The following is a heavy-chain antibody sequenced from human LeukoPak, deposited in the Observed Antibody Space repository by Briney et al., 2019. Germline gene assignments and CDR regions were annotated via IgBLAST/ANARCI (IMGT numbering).Heavy chain of an antibody. CDR3: ARGRGSYSFDY. CDR2: INPNSGDT. V-gene: IGHV1-2*02. D-gene: IGHD1-26*01. CDR1: GGTFSSYA. J-gene: IGHJ4*02. Sequence: ASVKVSCKASGGTFSSYAISWVRQAPGQGLEWMGWINPNSGDTNYAQKFQGSVTMTRDTSISTAYMELSRLRSDDTAVYYCARGRGSYSFDYWGQGTLVTVSS.